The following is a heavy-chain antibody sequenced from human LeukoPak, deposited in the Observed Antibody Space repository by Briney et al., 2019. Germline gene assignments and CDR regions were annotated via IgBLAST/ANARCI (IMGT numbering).Heavy chain of an antibody. V-gene: IGHV3-23*01. J-gene: IGHJ4*02. CDR3: AKEIILWFGESHSNSDC. Sequence: GGSLRLSCAASGFTFSSYAMSWVRQASGKGLEWVSAISGSGGSTYYADSVKGRFTISRDNSKNTLYLQMNSLRAEDTAVYYCAKEIILWFGESHSNSDCWGQGTLVTVSS. CDR1: GFTFSSYA. CDR2: ISGSGGST. D-gene: IGHD3-10*01.